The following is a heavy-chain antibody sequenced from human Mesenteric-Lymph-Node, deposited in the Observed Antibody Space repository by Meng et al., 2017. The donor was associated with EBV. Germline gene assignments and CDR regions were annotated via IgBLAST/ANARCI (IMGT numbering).Heavy chain of an antibody. D-gene: IGHD3-22*01. CDR2: INPESGDT. J-gene: IGHJ4*02. CDR3: SQTDYVDNTGYY. V-gene: IGHV1-2*06. Sequence: ARPVQSGAEVQKPGAYVKVSGKASGYTITDNYLHWLRQAPGQGLEWMGRINPESGDTTYAENFQGRVVMTGDTSVSTAYVELSSLTSDDTAVYYCSQTDYVDNTGYYWGQGTLVTVSS. CDR1: GYTITDNY.